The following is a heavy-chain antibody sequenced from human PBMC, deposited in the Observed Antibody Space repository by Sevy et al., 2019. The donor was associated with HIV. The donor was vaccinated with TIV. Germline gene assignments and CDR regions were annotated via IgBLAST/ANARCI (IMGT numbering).Heavy chain of an antibody. V-gene: IGHV3-64D*06. CDR2: ISSNGGST. J-gene: IGHJ4*02. CDR3: VKDRFRYYDILTGSDY. D-gene: IGHD3-9*01. Sequence: GGSLRLSCSASGFTFSSYAMHWVRQAPGKGLEYVSAISSNGGSTYYADSVKGRFTISRDNSKNTLYLQMSSLRAEDTAVYYCVKDRFRYYDILTGSDYWGQGTLVTVSS. CDR1: GFTFSSYA.